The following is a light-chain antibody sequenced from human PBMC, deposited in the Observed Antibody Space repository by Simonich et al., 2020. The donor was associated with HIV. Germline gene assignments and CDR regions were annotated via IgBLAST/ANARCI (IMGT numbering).Light chain of an antibody. CDR2: DVS. Sequence: QSALTQPRSGSGSPGQSVSISCTGTSSDVGGYNFVSWYQQHPGKAPKLMIYDVSQRPSGVPDRFSGSKSGNTASLTISGLQAEDEADYYCCSYARSTTWLFGGGTKLTVL. V-gene: IGLV2-11*01. J-gene: IGLJ3*02. CDR3: CSYARSTTWL. CDR1: SSDVGGYNF.